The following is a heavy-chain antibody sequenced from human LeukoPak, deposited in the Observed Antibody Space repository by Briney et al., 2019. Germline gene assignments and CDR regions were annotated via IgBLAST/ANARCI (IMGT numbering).Heavy chain of an antibody. D-gene: IGHD4-17*01. CDR2: IYYSGST. CDR1: GGSISSSSYY. V-gene: IGHV4-39*07. Sequence: PSETLSLTCTVSGGSISSSSYYWGWIRQPPGKGLEWIGSIYYSGSTYYNPSLKSRVTISVDTSKNQFSLKLSSVTAADTAVYYCARAQGTVTEKFDYWGQGTLVTVSS. J-gene: IGHJ4*02. CDR3: ARAQGTVTEKFDY.